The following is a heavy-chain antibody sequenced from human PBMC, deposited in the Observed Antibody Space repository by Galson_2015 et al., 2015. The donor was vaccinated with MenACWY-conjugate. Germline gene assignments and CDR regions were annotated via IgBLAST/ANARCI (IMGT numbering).Heavy chain of an antibody. D-gene: IGHD1-26*01. CDR2: ISASGGST. V-gene: IGHV3-23*01. CDR3: ARSPAGATLFPYCDP. J-gene: IGHJ2*01. CDR1: GLTFSDYA. Sequence: SLRLSCAASGLTFSDYAMSWVRQAPGKGLEWVSTISASGGSTYYADSVKGRFTVSRDNSRNTLYLQMSSLRGDDTAVYHCARSPAGATLFPYCDPWDRGTLVTVSS.